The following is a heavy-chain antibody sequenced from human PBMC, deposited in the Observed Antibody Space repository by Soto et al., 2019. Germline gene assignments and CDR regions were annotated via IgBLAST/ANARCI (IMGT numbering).Heavy chain of an antibody. D-gene: IGHD3-3*01. J-gene: IGHJ4*02. CDR2: ISGYNGNT. V-gene: IGHV1-18*01. CDR1: GYTFTSYG. CDR3: ARGYDFWSGYPGLDY. Sequence: ASVKVSCKASGYTFTSYGISWVRQAPGQGPEWMGWISGYNGNTKYEQKLQGRVTMTTDTSTSTAYMKLRSLTSDDTAVYFCARGYDFWSGYPGLDYWGPGTLVTVSS.